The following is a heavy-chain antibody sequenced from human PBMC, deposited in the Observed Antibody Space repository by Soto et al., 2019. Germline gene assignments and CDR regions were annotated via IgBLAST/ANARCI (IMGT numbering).Heavy chain of an antibody. CDR3: ARLDYSNYYYYYYYYMDV. J-gene: IGHJ6*03. CDR1: GGSISSSSYY. D-gene: IGHD4-4*01. V-gene: IGHV4-39*01. Sequence: QLQLQESGPGLVKPSETLSLTCTVSGGSISSSSYYWGWIRQPPGKGLEWIGSIYYSGSTYYNPSLKSRVTISVDTSKTQFSLKLSSVTAADTAVYYCARLDYSNYYYYYYYYMDVWGKGTTVTVSS. CDR2: IYYSGST.